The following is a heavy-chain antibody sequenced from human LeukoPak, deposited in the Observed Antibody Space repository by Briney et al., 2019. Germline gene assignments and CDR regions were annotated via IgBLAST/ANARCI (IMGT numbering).Heavy chain of an antibody. J-gene: IGHJ6*02. CDR1: GGSISSSSYH. CDR3: AGPLNGMDV. V-gene: IGHV4-39*01. D-gene: IGHD3-9*01. Sequence: SETLSLTCTVSGGSISSSSYHWGWIRQPPGKGLEWIGSIYYSGSTYYNPSLKSRVTISVDTSKNQFSLKLSSVTAADTAVYYCAGPLNGMDVWGQGTTVTVSS. CDR2: IYYSGST.